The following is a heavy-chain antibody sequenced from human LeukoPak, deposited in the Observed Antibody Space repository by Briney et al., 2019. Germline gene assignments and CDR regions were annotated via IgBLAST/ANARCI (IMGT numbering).Heavy chain of an antibody. Sequence: ASVKVSCKASGYTFTSYAIHWVRQAPGQRLEWMGWISAGNGNTKYSQKFQGRVTITRDTSASTAYMELSSLRPEDTAVYYCASPYYYYYGMDVWGQGTTVTVSS. CDR3: ASPYYYYYGMDV. V-gene: IGHV1-3*01. CDR2: ISAGNGNT. J-gene: IGHJ6*02. CDR1: GYTFTSYA.